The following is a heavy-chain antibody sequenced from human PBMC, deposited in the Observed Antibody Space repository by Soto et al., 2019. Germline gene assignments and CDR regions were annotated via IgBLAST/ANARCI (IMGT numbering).Heavy chain of an antibody. V-gene: IGHV3-23*01. CDR3: AKLEPDGEGPYYYFDS. Sequence: EVQLLESGGGLVQPGGSLRLSCAASGFTFSSYAMSWVRQAPGKGLEWVSAISGSGGSTYYADSVKGRFTISRDNSKNTLYLQMNSLRAEDTAVYYCAKLEPDGEGPYYYFDSWGQGTLVTVSS. D-gene: IGHD3-10*01. CDR1: GFTFSSYA. J-gene: IGHJ4*02. CDR2: ISGSGGST.